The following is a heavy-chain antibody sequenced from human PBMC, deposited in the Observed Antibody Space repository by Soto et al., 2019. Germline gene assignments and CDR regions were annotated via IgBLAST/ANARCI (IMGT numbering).Heavy chain of an antibody. CDR2: MNPNSGNT. D-gene: IGHD6-13*01. J-gene: IGHJ6*03. Sequence: ASVKVSCKASGYTFTSYDINWVRQATGQGLEWMGWMNPNSGNTGYAQKFQGRVTMTRNTSISTAYMELSSLRSEDTAVYYCATGGIAAAGTELYYSYYIHFSGKGTSVTGSS. V-gene: IGHV1-8*01. CDR1: GYTFTSYD. CDR3: ATGGIAAAGTELYYSYYIHF.